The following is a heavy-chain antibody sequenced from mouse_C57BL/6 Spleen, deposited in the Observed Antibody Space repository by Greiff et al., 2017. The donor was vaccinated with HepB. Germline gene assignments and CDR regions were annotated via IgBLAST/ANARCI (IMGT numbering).Heavy chain of an antibody. CDR2: INYSGTI. J-gene: IGHJ4*01. D-gene: IGHD1-1*01. V-gene: IGHV3-5*01. Sequence: EVQLQESGPGLVKPSQPVFLTCTVTGISITTGNYRWSWIRHIPGNKLEWIGYINYSGTITNNPSLTSRTTITRDTPKNQFFLEMNSLTAEDTATSYCAREKYGSSIMDYWGQGTSVTVSS. CDR1: GISITTGNYR. CDR3: AREKYGSSIMDY.